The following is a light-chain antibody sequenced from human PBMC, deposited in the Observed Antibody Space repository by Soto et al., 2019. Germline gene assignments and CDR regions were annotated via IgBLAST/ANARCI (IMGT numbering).Light chain of an antibody. CDR1: QSVSSSY. J-gene: IGKJ2*01. V-gene: IGKV3-20*01. CDR3: QQYGTSPYT. Sequence: DIVLTQSPGTLSLSPGDRATLSCSASQSVSSSYFAWYQQKPGQAPRLLIYGASARATGIPNRFSGSGSGTDFTLTISRLEPEDCAVYYCQQYGTSPYTFGQGTKLEIK. CDR2: GAS.